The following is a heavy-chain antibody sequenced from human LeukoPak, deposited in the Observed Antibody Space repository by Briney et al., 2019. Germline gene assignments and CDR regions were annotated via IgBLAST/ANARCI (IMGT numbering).Heavy chain of an antibody. CDR1: GGSISSSSYY. Sequence: SETLSLTCTVSGGSISSSSYYWGWIRQPPGKGLEWIGSIYCSGSTYYNPSLKSRVTISVDTSKNQFSLKLSSVTAADTAVYYCATTYYDFWTGPNWFDPWGQGTLVTVSS. D-gene: IGHD3-3*01. CDR2: IYCSGST. J-gene: IGHJ5*02. V-gene: IGHV4-39*01. CDR3: ATTYYDFWTGPNWFDP.